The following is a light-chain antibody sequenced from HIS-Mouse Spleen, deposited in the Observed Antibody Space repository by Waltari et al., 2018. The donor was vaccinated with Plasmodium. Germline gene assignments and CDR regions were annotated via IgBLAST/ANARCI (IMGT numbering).Light chain of an antibody. V-gene: IGLV2-14*01. CDR1: SSDVGGYNY. CDR2: EVS. CDR3: SSYTSSSTLGVV. Sequence: QSALTQPASVSGSPGQSIPISCTGTSSDVGGYNYVSWYQQHPGKAPKLMIYEVSNRPSGVSNRFSGSKSGNTASLTSSGLQAEDEADYYCSSYTSSSTLGVVFGGGTKLTVL. J-gene: IGLJ2*01.